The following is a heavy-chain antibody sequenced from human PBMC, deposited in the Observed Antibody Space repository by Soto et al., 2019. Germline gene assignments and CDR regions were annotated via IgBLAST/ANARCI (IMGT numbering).Heavy chain of an antibody. V-gene: IGHV4-4*02. Sequence: SETLSLTCAVSGGSITNNDWWSWVRQPPGKGLEWIGEIYHSGSTNYNPSLKSRVTISVDTSKNQFSLKLSSVTAADTAVYYYGREPPVGVFGARVVLDIGGKGTWVPVPS. CDR1: GGSITNNDW. D-gene: IGHD3-16*01. CDR2: IYHSGST. J-gene: IGHJ3*02. CDR3: GREPPVGVFGARVVLDI.